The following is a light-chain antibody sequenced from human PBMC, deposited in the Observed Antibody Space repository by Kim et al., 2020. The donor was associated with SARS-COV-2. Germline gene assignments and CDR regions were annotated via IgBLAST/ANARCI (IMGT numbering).Light chain of an antibody. CDR3: EQDYNYPLT. J-gene: IGKJ4*01. CDR1: QGISHD. Sequence: AIQMTQSPSSLSASVGDRVTITCRASQGISHDLAWYQQKPGRAPKLLIYAASSLHSGVPSRFSGSGYGTDFTLTISSLQPEDFATYYCEQDYNYPLTFGGGTKVDIK. V-gene: IGKV1-6*01. CDR2: AAS.